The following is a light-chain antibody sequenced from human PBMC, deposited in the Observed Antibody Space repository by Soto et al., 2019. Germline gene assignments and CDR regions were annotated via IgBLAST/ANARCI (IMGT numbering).Light chain of an antibody. J-gene: IGLJ2*01. CDR3: AAWDXXXXXXX. Sequence: QPVLTQPPSASGTPGQRVTISCSGSSSNIGSHTVNWYQQLPGTAPRLLIYNTYYRPSGVPDRFSGSKSGTSASLAISGPXSEDEADYYCAAWDXXXXXXXFGGGT. CDR2: NTY. V-gene: IGLV1-44*01. CDR1: SSNIGSHT.